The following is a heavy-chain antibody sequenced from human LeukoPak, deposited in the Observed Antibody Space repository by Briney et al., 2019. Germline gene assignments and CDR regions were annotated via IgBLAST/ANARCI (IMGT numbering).Heavy chain of an antibody. D-gene: IGHD3/OR15-3a*01. CDR3: ASWTSYGMDV. V-gene: IGHV4-4*07. Sequence: SETLSLTCNVSGGSISGNYWTWLRQPAGKRLEWIGRIYSSGNTKYNPSLKSRLTMSVDTSKNQFSLKLTSVTAADTAVYYCASWTSYGMDVWGQGTTVTVSS. CDR2: IYSSGNT. J-gene: IGHJ6*02. CDR1: GGSISGNY.